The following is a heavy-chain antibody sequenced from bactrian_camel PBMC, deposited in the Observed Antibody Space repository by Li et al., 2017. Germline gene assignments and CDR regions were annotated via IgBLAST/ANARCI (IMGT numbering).Heavy chain of an antibody. V-gene: IGHV3-2*01. D-gene: IGHD6*01. CDR1: GFTFSTYY. CDR3: ATVYGGNWVHRPFYDY. Sequence: HVQLVESGGGLVQPGGSLKLSCAASGFTFSTYYMSWVRQAPGKGLEWVCSIVSDGSHTYCTDSVKGRFTISRDNAKNTVYLQMTDLNSEDTAQYYCATVYGGNWVHRPFYDYWGQGTQVTVS. J-gene: IGHJ4*01. CDR2: IVSDGSHT.